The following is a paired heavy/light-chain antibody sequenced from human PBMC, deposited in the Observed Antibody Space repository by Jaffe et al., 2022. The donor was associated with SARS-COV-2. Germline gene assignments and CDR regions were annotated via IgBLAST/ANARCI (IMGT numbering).Light chain of an antibody. CDR2: QDS. J-gene: IGLJ2*01. Sequence: SYELTQPPSVSVSPGQTASITCSGDKLGDKYACWYQQKPGQSPVLVIYQDSKRPSGIPERFSGSNSGNTATLTISGTQAMDEADYYCQAWDSSTLVVFGGGTKLTVL. CDR3: QAWDSSTLVV. CDR1: KLGDKY. V-gene: IGLV3-1*01.
Heavy chain of an antibody. J-gene: IGHJ6*02. CDR2: IRSKANSYAT. Sequence: EVQLVESGGGLVQPGGSLKLSCAASGFTFSGSAMHWVRQASGKGLEWVGRIRSKANSYATAYAASVKGRFTISRDDSKNTAYLQMNSLKTEDTAVYYCTSPTYSSSPYYYYYGMDVWGQGTTVTVSS. CDR1: GFTFSGSA. CDR3: TSPTYSSSPYYYYYGMDV. V-gene: IGHV3-73*01. D-gene: IGHD6-6*01.